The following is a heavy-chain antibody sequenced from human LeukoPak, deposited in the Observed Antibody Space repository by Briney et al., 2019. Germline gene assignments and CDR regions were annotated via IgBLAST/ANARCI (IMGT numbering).Heavy chain of an antibody. Sequence: GASVKVSCKASGYTFTGYYMHWVRQAPGQGLEWMGWINPNSGGTNYAQKFQGWVTMTRDTSISTAYMELSRLRSDDTAVYYCATDPRPYSSSSRVVDYWGQGTLVTVSS. CDR2: INPNSGGT. CDR3: ATDPRPYSSSSRVVDY. CDR1: GYTFTGYY. J-gene: IGHJ4*02. V-gene: IGHV1-2*04. D-gene: IGHD6-6*01.